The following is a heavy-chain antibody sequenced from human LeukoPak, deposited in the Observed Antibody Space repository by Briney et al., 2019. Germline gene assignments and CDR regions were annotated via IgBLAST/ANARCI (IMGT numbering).Heavy chain of an antibody. V-gene: IGHV5-51*01. Sequence: GESLKISCKGSGYSFTSYWIGWVRQMPGKGLEWMGIIYPGDSDTRYSPSFQGQVTISADKSISTAYLQWSSLKASDTAMYYCARLEAVAGTRDAFDIWGQGTRVTVSS. CDR2: IYPGDSDT. CDR1: GYSFTSYW. CDR3: ARLEAVAGTRDAFDI. D-gene: IGHD6-19*01. J-gene: IGHJ3*02.